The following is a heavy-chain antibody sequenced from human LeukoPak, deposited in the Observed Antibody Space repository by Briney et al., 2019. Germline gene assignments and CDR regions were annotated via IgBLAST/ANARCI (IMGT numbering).Heavy chain of an antibody. V-gene: IGHV4-39*01. CDR3: ARQMNTVTADY. Sequence: SETLSLTCTASGGSISSSSYFWGWIRQPPGKGLEWIGSIFYSGSTYYNPSLNSRVTISIDTSKNQFSLRLSSVTAADTAVYYCARQMNTVTADYWGQGTLVTVSS. CDR1: GGSISSSSYF. D-gene: IGHD4-17*01. J-gene: IGHJ4*02. CDR2: IFYSGST.